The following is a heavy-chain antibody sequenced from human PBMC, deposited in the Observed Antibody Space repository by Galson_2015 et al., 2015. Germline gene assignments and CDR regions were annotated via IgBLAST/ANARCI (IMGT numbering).Heavy chain of an antibody. D-gene: IGHD6-13*01. CDR3: AKGDSSSSSFDH. CDR2: ISYDGRNK. CDR1: GFTFGSYG. J-gene: IGHJ4*02. V-gene: IGHV3-30*18. Sequence: SLRLSCAASGFTFGSYGMHWVRQSPGKRLEWVAVISYDGRNKYYADSVKGRFTISRDNSKKMLYMQMNSLRAEDTAGYYCAKGDSSSSSFDHWGPATLVTVSS.